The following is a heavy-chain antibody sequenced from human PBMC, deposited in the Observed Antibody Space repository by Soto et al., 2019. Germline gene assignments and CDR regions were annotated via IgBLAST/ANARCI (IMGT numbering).Heavy chain of an antibody. CDR1: GYTFTSYG. Sequence: QVQLVQSGAEVKKPGASVKVSCKASGYTFTSYGISWVRQAPGQGLEWMGWIRAYNGNTNYAQKLQGRVTMTTDTSTSTAYIELRSLRSDDTAVYYCARDPSSVLLWFGETDYWGQGTLVTVSS. CDR2: IRAYNGNT. J-gene: IGHJ4*02. D-gene: IGHD3-10*01. V-gene: IGHV1-18*01. CDR3: ARDPSSVLLWFGETDY.